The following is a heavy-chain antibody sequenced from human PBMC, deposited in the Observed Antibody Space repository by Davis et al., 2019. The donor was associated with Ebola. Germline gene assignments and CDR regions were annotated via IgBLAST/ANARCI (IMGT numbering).Heavy chain of an antibody. J-gene: IGHJ3*02. V-gene: IGHV3-7*01. CDR1: GFSFSSHW. CDR3: ARIPRVGDKDGYI. Sequence: GSLRLSCAASGFSFSSHWMTWVRQAPGKGLEWVASTNPDAIEKYYVDSARGRFTISRDNAKSTLYLVMDSLRAEDTAVYYCARIPRVGDKDGYIWGQGTTVTVSS. D-gene: IGHD2-2*02. CDR2: TNPDAIEK.